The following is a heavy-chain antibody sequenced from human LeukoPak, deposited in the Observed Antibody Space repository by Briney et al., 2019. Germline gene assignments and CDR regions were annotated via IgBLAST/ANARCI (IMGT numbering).Heavy chain of an antibody. J-gene: IGHJ4*02. CDR2: MYYSGRT. CDR3: ARHLSGTAMAHYFDY. Sequence: SETLSLTCTVSGASISSGRNYWGWIRQPPGKGLEWIASMYYSGRTDYNPSLKSRVSVSLDTSKNQLSLKLYSVTAADTAMYYCARHLSGTAMAHYFDYWGQGTVVTISS. D-gene: IGHD2-2*01. V-gene: IGHV4-39*01. CDR1: GASISSGRNY.